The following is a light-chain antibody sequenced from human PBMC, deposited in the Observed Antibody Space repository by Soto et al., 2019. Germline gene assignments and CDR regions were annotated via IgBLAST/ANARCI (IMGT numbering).Light chain of an antibody. J-gene: IGKJ2*01. CDR3: QQSYSTPPT. Sequence: DIQMTQSPSSLSASTGDRVTITCRASQSVNRNLNWYQHKLGKAPKLLIYAASHLERGVPSRFSGSGSGTDFTLSISSLQPEDIATYYCQQSYSTPPTFGGGTKLEIK. CDR1: QSVNRN. CDR2: AAS. V-gene: IGKV1-39*01.